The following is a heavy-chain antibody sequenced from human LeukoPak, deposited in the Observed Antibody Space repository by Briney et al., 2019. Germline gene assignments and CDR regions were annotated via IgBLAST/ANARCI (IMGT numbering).Heavy chain of an antibody. CDR2: TNHSGST. CDR1: GGSFSGYY. V-gene: IGHV4-34*01. J-gene: IGHJ5*02. D-gene: IGHD2-2*01. CDR3: ARGYRIVVVPAANRKNWFDP. Sequence: PSETLSLTCAVYGGSFSGYYWSWIRQPPGKGLEWIGETNHSGSTNYNPSLKSRVTISVDTSKNQFSLKLSSVTAADTAVYYCARGYRIVVVPAANRKNWFDPWGQGTLVTVSS.